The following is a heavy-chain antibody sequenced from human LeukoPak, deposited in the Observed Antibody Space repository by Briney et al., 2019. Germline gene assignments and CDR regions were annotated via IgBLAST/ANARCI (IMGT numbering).Heavy chain of an antibody. D-gene: IGHD2-15*01. J-gene: IGHJ6*02. Sequence: SVKVSCKASGGTFSSYAISWVRQAPGQGLEWMGGIILIFGTANYAQKFQGRVTITADESTSTAYMELSGLRSEDTAVYYCTRDQNIVVVVAATQFYYYGMDVWGQGTTVTVSS. CDR2: IILIFGTA. V-gene: IGHV1-69*01. CDR3: TRDQNIVVVVAATQFYYYGMDV. CDR1: GGTFSSYA.